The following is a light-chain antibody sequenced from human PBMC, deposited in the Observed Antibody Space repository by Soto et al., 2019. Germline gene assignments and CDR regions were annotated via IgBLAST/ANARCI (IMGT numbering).Light chain of an antibody. CDR3: QHQYFYWT. CDR2: EVS. CDR1: QSISPF. Sequence: DIQMTQSPSTLSASVGDRVTITCRASQSISPFLAWYQQKPGKAPNVLISEVSTLKSGVPSRFSGSGSGTELTLTSSRLQPDHSATYDRQHQYFYWTFGQGTKVEVK. J-gene: IGKJ1*01. V-gene: IGKV1-5*03.